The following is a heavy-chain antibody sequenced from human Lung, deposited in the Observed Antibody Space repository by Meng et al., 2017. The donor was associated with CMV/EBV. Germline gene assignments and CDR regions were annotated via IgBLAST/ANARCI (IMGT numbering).Heavy chain of an antibody. J-gene: IGHJ4*02. CDR2: INPNSGGT. V-gene: IGHV1-2*02. D-gene: IGHD4-23*01. CDR3: ARGGKMDY. CDR1: GYTFTGYY. Sequence: QVSCKASGYTFTGYYLYWVRQAPGQGLEWMGWINPNSGGTNSAQKFQGRVTMTKDTSISTAYMELSRLRYDDTAVYYCARGGKMDYWGQGTLVTVSS.